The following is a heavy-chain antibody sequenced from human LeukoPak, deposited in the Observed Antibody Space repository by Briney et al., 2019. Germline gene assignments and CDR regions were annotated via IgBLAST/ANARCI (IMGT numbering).Heavy chain of an antibody. Sequence: PGGSLRLSCAASGFTFSSYWMSWVRQAPGKGLEWVANINHHGGENDYVDSVKGRFTISRDNAKSSLYLQMNSLRAEDTAVYYCARVPPESSSGWYWGNWGQGTLVTVSS. CDR2: INHHGGEN. CDR1: GFTFSSYW. V-gene: IGHV3-7*05. D-gene: IGHD6-19*01. CDR3: ARVPPESSSGWYWGN. J-gene: IGHJ4*02.